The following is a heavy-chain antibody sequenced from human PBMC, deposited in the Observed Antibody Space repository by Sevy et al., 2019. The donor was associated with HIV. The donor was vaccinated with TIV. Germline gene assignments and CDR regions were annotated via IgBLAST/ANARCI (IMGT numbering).Heavy chain of an antibody. V-gene: IGHV1-18*01. CDR1: GYTFTSYG. J-gene: IGHJ6*02. CDR3: AKDRSPPIVVVPAATLYYYYGMDV. D-gene: IGHD2-2*01. CDR2: ISAYNGNT. Sequence: ASVKVSCKASGYTFTSYGISWVRQAPGQGLEWMGWISAYNGNTNYAQKLQGRVTMTTDTSTSTAYIELSSRRSDDTAVYYCAKDRSPPIVVVPAATLYYYYGMDVWGQGTTVTVSS.